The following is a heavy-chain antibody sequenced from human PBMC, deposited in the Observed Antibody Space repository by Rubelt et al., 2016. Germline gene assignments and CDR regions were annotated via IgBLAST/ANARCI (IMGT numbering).Heavy chain of an antibody. Sequence: AISGSGGSTYYADSVKGRFTISRDNAKNTLYLQVNSLRAEDTAVYYCARVGEGSNYYYGMDVWGQGTTVTVSS. V-gene: IGHV3-23*01. D-gene: IGHD3-16*01. CDR2: ISGSGGST. CDR3: ARVGEGSNYYYGMDV. J-gene: IGHJ6*02.